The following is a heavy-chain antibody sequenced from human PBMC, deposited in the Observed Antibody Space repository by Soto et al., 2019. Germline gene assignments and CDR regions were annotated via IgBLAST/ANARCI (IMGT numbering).Heavy chain of an antibody. Sequence: QVQLVESGGGVVQPGRSLRLSCAASGFTFSSYAMHWVRQAPGKGLEWVAAILYDGTNKYYADSVKGRFTISRDSSKNKMYVRMESLSAEDTDVYHCEKGGGRQIGDAFDIWGQGTRVTVSS. D-gene: IGHD2-15*01. J-gene: IGHJ3*02. CDR1: GFTFSSYA. CDR2: ILYDGTNK. CDR3: EKGGGRQIGDAFDI. V-gene: IGHV3-30-3*01.